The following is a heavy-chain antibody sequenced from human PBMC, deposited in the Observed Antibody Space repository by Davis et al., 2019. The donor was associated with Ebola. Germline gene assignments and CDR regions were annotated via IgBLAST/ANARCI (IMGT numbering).Heavy chain of an antibody. Sequence: GESLKISCAASGFTVSSNYMSWVRQAPGKGLEWVSVIYSGGSTYYADSVKGRFTISRHNSKNTLYLQMNSLRAEDTAVYYCARTGVTTVVIGDWYFDLWGRGTLVTVSS. CDR2: IYSGGST. D-gene: IGHD4-23*01. J-gene: IGHJ2*01. CDR1: GFTVSSNY. CDR3: ARTGVTTVVIGDWYFDL. V-gene: IGHV3-53*04.